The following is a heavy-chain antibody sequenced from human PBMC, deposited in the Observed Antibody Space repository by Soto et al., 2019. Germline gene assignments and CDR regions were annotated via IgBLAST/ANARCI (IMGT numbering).Heavy chain of an antibody. CDR3: ARAAGYYYYYGMDV. Sequence: GGSLRLACAASGFTFSYHYMGGVRQAPGEGLEWVGRTRNKANSYTTEYAASVKGRFTISRDDSKNSLYLQMNSLKTEDTAVYYCARAAGYYYYYGMDVWGQGTTVTVSS. J-gene: IGHJ6*02. V-gene: IGHV3-72*01. CDR1: GFTFSYHY. CDR2: TRNKANSYTT.